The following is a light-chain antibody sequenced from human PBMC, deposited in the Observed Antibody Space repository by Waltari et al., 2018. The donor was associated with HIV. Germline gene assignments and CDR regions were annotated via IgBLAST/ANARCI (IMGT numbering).Light chain of an antibody. CDR1: SDNVGHQG. J-gene: IGLJ3*02. Sequence: QAGLTQPPSMSEDLTHTATLTCSGNSDNVGHQGAAWLQQHQGHPPKLLSYRNDNRPSGISERFSTSRSGNTASLTIFDLKPEDEADYYCSAWDSRLSAWVFGGGTRLTVL. V-gene: IGLV10-54*04. CDR2: RND. CDR3: SAWDSRLSAWV.